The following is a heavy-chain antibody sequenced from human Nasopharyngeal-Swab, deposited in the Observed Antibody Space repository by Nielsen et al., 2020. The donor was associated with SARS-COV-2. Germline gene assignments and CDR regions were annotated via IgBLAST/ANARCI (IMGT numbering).Heavy chain of an antibody. CDR2: ITPFNGNA. J-gene: IGHJ6*02. V-gene: IGHV1-45*02. Sequence: SVKVSCKASGFSITYRFLHWMRQAPGQAREWMGWITPFNGNAKYAQKFQGRVSITRDGSRTTASLELRSLRPDDTAMYFCASGQCINGVCNPTDGLDVWGQGTSVTVS. CDR3: ASGQCINGVCNPTDGLDV. D-gene: IGHD2-8*01. CDR1: GFSITYRF.